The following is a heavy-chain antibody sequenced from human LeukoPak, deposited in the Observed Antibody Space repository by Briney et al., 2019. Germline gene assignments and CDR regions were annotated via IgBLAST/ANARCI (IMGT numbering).Heavy chain of an antibody. Sequence: SEALSLTCTVSGASVSSYYWIWIRQPAGRGLEWIGRIDASGSTNYNPSLKSRVTMSVDSSKNQFSLKVSSVTAADTAVYYCARKDGDIWGQGTMVTVSS. V-gene: IGHV4-4*07. CDR1: GASVSSYY. CDR3: ARKDGDI. CDR2: IDASGST. D-gene: IGHD5-24*01. J-gene: IGHJ3*02.